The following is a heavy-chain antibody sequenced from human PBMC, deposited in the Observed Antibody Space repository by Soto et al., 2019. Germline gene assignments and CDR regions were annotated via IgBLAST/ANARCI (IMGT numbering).Heavy chain of an antibody. CDR3: ASSRKGGWTCDH. V-gene: IGHV3-23*01. Sequence: EVQLLESGGGLVQPGGSLRLSCAASGFTFSSYTMSWVRQAPGKGLEWVSGISATGGSTYYADSVKGRFTFSRDNSKNTLYLQMNSLRAEDTAVYYCASSRKGGWTCDHWGQGTLVTVSS. CDR2: ISATGGST. D-gene: IGHD6-19*01. CDR1: GFTFSSYT. J-gene: IGHJ4*02.